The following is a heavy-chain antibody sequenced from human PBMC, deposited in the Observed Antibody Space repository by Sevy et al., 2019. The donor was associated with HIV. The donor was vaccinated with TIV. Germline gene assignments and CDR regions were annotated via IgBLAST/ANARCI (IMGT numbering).Heavy chain of an antibody. J-gene: IGHJ4*02. V-gene: IGHV3-30-3*01. CDR3: SRASGYSNCFVVVDY. CDR2: ISNDGSSK. CDR1: GFTFNTYP. D-gene: IGHD2-21*01. Sequence: GGSLRLSCAASGFTFNTYPMHWVRQAPGKGLEWVAVISNDGSSKHYAESVRGRFTISRDDSENTIYLQMNSMRPDDADMAYCSRASGYSNCFVVVDYWGQGTLVTVSS.